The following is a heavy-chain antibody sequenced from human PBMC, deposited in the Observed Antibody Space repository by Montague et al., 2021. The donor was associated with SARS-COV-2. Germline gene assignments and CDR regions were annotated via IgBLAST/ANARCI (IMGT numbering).Heavy chain of an antibody. J-gene: IGHJ4*02. CDR1: GFTFSSYA. V-gene: IGHV3-7*01. CDR3: ARDHDYGDY. CDR2: INVDGSET. Sequence: SLRLSCAASGFTFSSYAMHWVRQAPGKGLEWVANINVDGSETYYVDSMKGRFTISRDNAQNSLYLQMSSLTAEDTAVYYCARDHDYGDYWGQGTLVTVSS.